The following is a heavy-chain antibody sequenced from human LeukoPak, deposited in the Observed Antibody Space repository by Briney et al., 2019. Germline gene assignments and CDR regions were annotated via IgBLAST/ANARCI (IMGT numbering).Heavy chain of an antibody. CDR3: ARETTYGGYDY. CDR1: GYTFTSYY. V-gene: IGHV1-18*04. J-gene: IGHJ4*02. D-gene: IGHD5-12*01. CDR2: ISAYNGNT. Sequence: ASVKVSCKASGYTFTSYYMHWVRQAPGQGLEWMGWISAYNGNTNYAQKLQGRVTMTTDTSTSTAYMELRSLRSDDTAVYYCARETTYGGYDYWGQGTLVTVSS.